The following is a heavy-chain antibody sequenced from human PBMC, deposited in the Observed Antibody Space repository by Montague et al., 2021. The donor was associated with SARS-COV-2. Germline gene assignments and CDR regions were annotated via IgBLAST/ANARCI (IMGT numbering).Heavy chain of an antibody. CDR1: GGSFSTYS. J-gene: IGHJ6*03. CDR2: IHHGGST. D-gene: IGHD2-2*02. V-gene: IGHV4-34*01. CDR3: ARLGDGVVPAPILGVGPYYSYYYVDV. Sequence: SETLSLTCAVHGGSFSTYSWNWIRQPPGKGLEWIGEIHHGGSTNYNPSLKSRVTISADTSKNQFSLKLTSVVAADTAVYYCARLGDGVVPAPILGVGPYYSYYYVDVWGRGTTVTVSS.